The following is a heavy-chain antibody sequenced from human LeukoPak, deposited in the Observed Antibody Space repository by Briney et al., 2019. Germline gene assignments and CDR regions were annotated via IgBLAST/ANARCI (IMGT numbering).Heavy chain of an antibody. Sequence: SQTLSLTCTVSGGSISSGSYYWSWIRQPAGKGLEWIGRIYTSGSTNYNPSLKSRVTISVDTSKNQFSLKLSSVTAADTAVYYCARGAAYSSSSRFDYWGQGTLVTVSS. CDR2: IYTSGST. J-gene: IGHJ4*02. CDR1: GGSISSGSYY. D-gene: IGHD6-6*01. CDR3: ARGAAYSSSSRFDY. V-gene: IGHV4-61*02.